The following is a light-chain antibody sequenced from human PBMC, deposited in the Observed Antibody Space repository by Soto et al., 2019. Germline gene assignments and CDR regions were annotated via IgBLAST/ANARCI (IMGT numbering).Light chain of an antibody. CDR1: DSNIGNDH. V-gene: IGLV1-51*02. CDR2: ENN. J-gene: IGLJ3*02. CDR3: GTWDSGLSAGV. Sequence: SVLTQPPSVSAAPGQKVTISCSGSDSNIGNDHVSWYQQFPGTAPKLLIYENNKRPSGIPDRFSGSKSGTSATLDITGLQTGDEADYYCGTWDSGLSAGVIGGGTKLTVL.